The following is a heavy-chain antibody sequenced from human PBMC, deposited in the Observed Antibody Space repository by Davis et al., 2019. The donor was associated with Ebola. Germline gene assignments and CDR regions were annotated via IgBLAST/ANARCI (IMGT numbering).Heavy chain of an antibody. CDR1: GFTFSSYS. CDR3: ARDLSEGTYYYGSGSYYGYYYYYGMDV. V-gene: IGHV3-21*01. Sequence: PGGSLRLSCAASGFTFSSYSMNWVRQAPGKGLEWVSSISSSSSYIYYADSVKGRFTISRDNAKNSLYLQMNSLRAEDTAVYYCARDLSEGTYYYGSGSYYGYYYYYGMDVWGQGTTVTVSS. CDR2: ISSSSSYI. D-gene: IGHD3-10*01. J-gene: IGHJ6*02.